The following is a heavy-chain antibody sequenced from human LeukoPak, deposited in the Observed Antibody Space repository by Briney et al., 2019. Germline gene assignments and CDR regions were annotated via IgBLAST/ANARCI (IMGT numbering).Heavy chain of an antibody. J-gene: IGHJ4*02. D-gene: IGHD4-17*01. CDR3: ARGISTVTEYYFDY. Sequence: PSETLSLTCTVSGGSISSYYWSWIRQPLGKGLEWIGYIYYSGSTNYNPSLKSRVTISIDTSKNQFSLKLSSVTAADTAVYYCARGISTVTEYYFDYWGQGTLVTVSS. CDR2: IYYSGST. V-gene: IGHV4-59*01. CDR1: GGSISSYY.